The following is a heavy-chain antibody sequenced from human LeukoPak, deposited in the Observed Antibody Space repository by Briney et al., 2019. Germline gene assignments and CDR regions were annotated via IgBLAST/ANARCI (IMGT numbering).Heavy chain of an antibody. J-gene: IGHJ4*02. CDR1: GGSISSGSYY. V-gene: IGHV4-61*02. CDR2: IYTSGST. Sequence: PSETLSLTCTVSGGSISSGSYYWSWIRQPAGKGLEWIGRIYTSGSTNCNPSLKSRVTISVDTSKNQFSLKLSSVTAADTAVYYCARERAYQAGDPAGYFDYWGQGTLVTVSS. D-gene: IGHD7-27*01. CDR3: ARERAYQAGDPAGYFDY.